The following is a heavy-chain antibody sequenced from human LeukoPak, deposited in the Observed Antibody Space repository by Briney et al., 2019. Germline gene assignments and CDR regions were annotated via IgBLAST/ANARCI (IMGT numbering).Heavy chain of an antibody. CDR1: GFTFTSSV. CDR2: IVVGIDNT. J-gene: IGHJ3*02. V-gene: IGHV1-58*01. Sequence: SVKVSCKASGFTFTSSVLHWVRQALGQRLEWIGWIVVGIDNTNYAQKFQERVTITRDKSTGTAYMELSSLRSEDTAVYYCAAELEMATNAFDIWGQGTMVTVSS. CDR3: AAELEMATNAFDI. D-gene: IGHD5-24*01.